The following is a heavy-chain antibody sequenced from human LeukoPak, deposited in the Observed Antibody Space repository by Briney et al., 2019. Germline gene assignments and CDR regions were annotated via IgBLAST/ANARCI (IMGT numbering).Heavy chain of an antibody. J-gene: IGHJ4*02. CDR2: VSADGTT. Sequence: SETLSLTCCVSGDSVTSSYWNWIRQPPGKGLEWIGYVSADGTTNYSPSLRSRLIMSVDTAKNDISLILMSVTAADTAIYYCARLDCVLEGCYNHWGRGILVTVAS. V-gene: IGHV4-59*08. D-gene: IGHD2-15*01. CDR3: ARLDCVLEGCYNH. CDR1: GDSVTSSY.